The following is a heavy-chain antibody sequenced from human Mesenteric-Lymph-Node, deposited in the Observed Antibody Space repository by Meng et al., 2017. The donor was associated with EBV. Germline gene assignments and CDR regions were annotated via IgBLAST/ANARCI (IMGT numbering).Heavy chain of an antibody. J-gene: IGHJ4*02. CDR3: AREAFDYYDSSGPPHFDY. V-gene: IGHV3-11*04. Sequence: QVQLVQSGGGLVKPGGSLRLSCAASGFTFTDYYMSWIRQAPGKGLEWVSYTDSSGVVKYYADSVKGRFTISRDNSKNTLYLQMNSLRAEDTAVYYCAREAFDYYDSSGPPHFDYWGQGTLVTVSS. CDR1: GFTFTDYY. CDR2: TDSSGVVK. D-gene: IGHD3-22*01.